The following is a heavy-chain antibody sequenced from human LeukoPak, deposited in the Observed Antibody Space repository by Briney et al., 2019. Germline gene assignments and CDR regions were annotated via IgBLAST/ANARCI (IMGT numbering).Heavy chain of an antibody. J-gene: IGHJ4*02. CDR2: IKSDGSTI. Sequence: PGGSLRLSCAASGFTVSSNYMSWVRQAPGEGLVWVSHIKSDGSTIRYADSVKGRFTISRDNAKNTLYLQMNSLRAEDTAVYYCARDFLGSLDYWGQGTLVTVSS. CDR1: GFTVSSNY. V-gene: IGHV3-74*01. D-gene: IGHD3-3*01. CDR3: ARDFLGSLDY.